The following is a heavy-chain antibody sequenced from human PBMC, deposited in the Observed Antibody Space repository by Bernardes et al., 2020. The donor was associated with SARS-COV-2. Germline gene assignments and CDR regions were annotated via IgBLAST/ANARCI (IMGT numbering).Heavy chain of an antibody. CDR1: GYTLSTYG. D-gene: IGHD3-16*01. V-gene: IGHV1-18*01. CDR2: INGYNGDT. Sequence: ASLKVYCKASGYTLSTYGISWVRQAPGQGLEWMGWINGYNGDTNYAQKVQGRVTMTTDTSTSTAYMELTSLRSDDTAVYYCARDGGAGGALLHWGQGTLVTVSS. CDR3: ARDGGAGGALLH. J-gene: IGHJ4*02.